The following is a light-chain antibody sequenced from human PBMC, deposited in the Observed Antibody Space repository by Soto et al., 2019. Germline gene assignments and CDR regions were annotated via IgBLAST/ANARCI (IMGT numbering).Light chain of an antibody. V-gene: IGKV3-20*01. CDR3: QQYGSALFT. CDR2: GAF. J-gene: IGKJ5*01. Sequence: EIVLTLSPGTLSLSPGERATLSCRASQSVSSSYLAWYQQKHSQAPMLLIYGAFSRATGIPDRFSGSGSGTDFTLTICILEPEDVAVYYCQQYGSALFTFGQGTLLEIK. CDR1: QSVSSSY.